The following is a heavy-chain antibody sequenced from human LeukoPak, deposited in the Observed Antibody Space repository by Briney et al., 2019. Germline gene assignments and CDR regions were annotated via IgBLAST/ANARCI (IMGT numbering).Heavy chain of an antibody. D-gene: IGHD4-23*01. CDR3: AREGSSDGYGGKRNYYYYMDV. CDR2: IKQDGSEK. Sequence: GGSLRLSCAAAGFTFSSFWMSWVRQAPGKGLEWVANIKQDGSEKYYVDSVKGRFTISRDNAKNSLYLQMNSLRAEDTAVYYCAREGSSDGYGGKRNYYYYMDVWGKGTTVTVSS. J-gene: IGHJ6*03. CDR1: GFTFSSFW. V-gene: IGHV3-7*01.